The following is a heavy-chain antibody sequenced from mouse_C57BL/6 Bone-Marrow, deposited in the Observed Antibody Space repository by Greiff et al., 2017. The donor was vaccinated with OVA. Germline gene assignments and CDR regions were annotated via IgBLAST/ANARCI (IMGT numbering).Heavy chain of an antibody. Sequence: QVQLKQPGAELVRPGSSVKLSCKASGYTFTSYWMHWVKQRPIQGLEWIGNIDPSDSETHYNQQFKDKATLTVDKSSSTAYMQLRSLTSEDSAVYYCARAITTVVARYIDVWGTGTTVTVSS. CDR2: IDPSDSET. D-gene: IGHD1-1*01. CDR1: GYTFTSYW. V-gene: IGHV1-52*01. CDR3: ARAITTVVARYIDV. J-gene: IGHJ1*03.